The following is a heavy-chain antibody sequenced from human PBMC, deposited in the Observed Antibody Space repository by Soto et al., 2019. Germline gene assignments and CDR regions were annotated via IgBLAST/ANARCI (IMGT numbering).Heavy chain of an antibody. V-gene: IGHV1-69*13. J-gene: IGHJ6*02. Sequence: GASVKVSCKASGGTFSSYAISWVRQAPGQGLEWMGGIIPIFGTANYAQRFQGRVTITADESTSTAYMELSSLRSEDTAVYYCARDAGYIVVVPAATPEGVGMDVWGQGTTVTVSS. CDR3: ARDAGYIVVVPAATPEGVGMDV. CDR1: GGTFSSYA. D-gene: IGHD2-2*01. CDR2: IIPIFGTA.